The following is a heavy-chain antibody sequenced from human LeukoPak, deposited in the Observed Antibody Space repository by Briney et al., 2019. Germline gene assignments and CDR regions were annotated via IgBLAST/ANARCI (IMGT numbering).Heavy chain of an antibody. CDR1: GFTFSSYA. J-gene: IGHJ5*02. V-gene: IGHV3-23*01. D-gene: IGHD2-2*02. Sequence: PGGSLRLSCAASGFTFSSYAMSWVRQAPGKGLEWVSAISGSGGSTYYADSVKGRFTISRDNSKNTLYLQMNSLRAEDTAVYYCARASRCTSSSCYTYFDPWGQGTLVTVSS. CDR2: ISGSGGST. CDR3: ARASRCTSSSCYTYFDP.